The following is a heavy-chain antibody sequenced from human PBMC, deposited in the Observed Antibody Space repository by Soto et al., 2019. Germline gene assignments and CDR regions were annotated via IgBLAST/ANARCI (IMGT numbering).Heavy chain of an antibody. J-gene: IGHJ4*02. V-gene: IGHV3-33*01. CDR3: ARVGITGTPFRGFDY. CDR2: IWFDGSNK. Sequence: QVQLVESGGGVVQPGRSLRLSCAASGFTFSSYGMHWVRQAPGKGLEWVAVIWFDGSNKYYADSVKGRFTISRDNSKNTLYLQMHRLRAEDTAVYYCARVGITGTPFRGFDYWGQGTLVTVSS. D-gene: IGHD1-20*01. CDR1: GFTFSSYG.